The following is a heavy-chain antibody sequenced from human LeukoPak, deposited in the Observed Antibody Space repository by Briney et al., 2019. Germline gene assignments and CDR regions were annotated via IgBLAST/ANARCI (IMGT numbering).Heavy chain of an antibody. CDR2: IYHSGST. Sequence: SETLSLTCTVSGASISNGAYYWSWNRQHPGKGLEWIGYIYHSGSTNYNPSLKSRVTISVDTSENHFSLKLSSVTAADTAVYYCAREHIVVVPAMGHDDLEIWGPGAMVTVSS. J-gene: IGHJ3*02. V-gene: IGHV4-31*03. CDR3: AREHIVVVPAMGHDDLEI. D-gene: IGHD2-21*02. CDR1: GASISNGAYY.